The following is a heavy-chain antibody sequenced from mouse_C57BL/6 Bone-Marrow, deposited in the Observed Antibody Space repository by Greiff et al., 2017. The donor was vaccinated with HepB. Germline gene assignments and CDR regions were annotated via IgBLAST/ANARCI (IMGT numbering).Heavy chain of an antibody. CDR2: ISYDGSN. J-gene: IGHJ4*01. V-gene: IGHV3-6*01. Sequence: EVKLQESGPGLVKPSQSLSLTCSVTGYSITSGYYWNWIRQFPGNKLEWMGYISYDGSNNYNPSLKNRISITRDTSKNQFFLKLNSVTTEDTATYYCASKIDGYYFYAMDYWGQGTSVTVSS. CDR3: ASKIDGYYFYAMDY. D-gene: IGHD2-3*01. CDR1: GYSITSGYY.